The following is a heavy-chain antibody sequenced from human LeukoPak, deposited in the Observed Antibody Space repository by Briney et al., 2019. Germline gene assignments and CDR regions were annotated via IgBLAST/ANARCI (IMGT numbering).Heavy chain of an antibody. J-gene: IGHJ6*02. Sequence: ASVKVSCKASGYTFTSYAMHWVRQAPGQRLEWMGWINAGNGNTKYSQKFQGRVTITRDTSASTAYMELSSLRSEDTAVYYCARDLVLVTGDYYYYGMDVWGQGTTVTVPS. CDR1: GYTFTSYA. CDR3: ARDLVLVTGDYYYYGMDV. V-gene: IGHV1-3*01. CDR2: INAGNGNT. D-gene: IGHD1-20*01.